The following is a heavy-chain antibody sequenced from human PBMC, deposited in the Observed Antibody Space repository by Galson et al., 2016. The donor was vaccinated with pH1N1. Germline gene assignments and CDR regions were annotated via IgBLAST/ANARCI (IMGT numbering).Heavy chain of an antibody. Sequence: SLRLSCAASGFTISTYWMTWVRQAPGKGLEWVANIHQDGSKKYFVDSVKGRFTISRDNAKNSLFLQMNSLRAEDTAVYYCARAIAAAGSLWGQGTMVTVSS. J-gene: IGHJ4*02. CDR1: GFTISTYW. D-gene: IGHD6-13*01. V-gene: IGHV3-7*04. CDR3: ARAIAAAGSL. CDR2: IHQDGSKK.